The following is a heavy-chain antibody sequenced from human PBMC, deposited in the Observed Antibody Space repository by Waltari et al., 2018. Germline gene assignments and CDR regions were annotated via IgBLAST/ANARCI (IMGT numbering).Heavy chain of an antibody. D-gene: IGHD2-21*01. J-gene: IGHJ4*02. Sequence: QVQLQESGPGLVKPSETLSLTCAVSGGSISSSNWLSWIRQPPGKGLEWIGNIGGSSGSTYYNPSLKSRVTISKDTSKNQFSLKLSSVTAADTAVYYCARDNVVLGYFDYWGQGVLVTVSS. CDR1: GGSISSSNW. V-gene: IGHV4-4*02. CDR2: IGGSSGST. CDR3: ARDNVVLGYFDY.